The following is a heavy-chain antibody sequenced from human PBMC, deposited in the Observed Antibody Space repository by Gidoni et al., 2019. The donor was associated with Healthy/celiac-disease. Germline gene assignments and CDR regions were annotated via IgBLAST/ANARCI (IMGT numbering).Heavy chain of an antibody. D-gene: IGHD4-17*01. Sequence: HVQLVQSGAEVKKPGSSLKVSCKASGATFSSYAISWVRPAPGQGLEWLGGIIPIFGTANYAQKFQGRVTITADKSTSTAYMELSSLRSEDTAVYYCARKNYGDYHWYFDLWGRGTLVTVSS. J-gene: IGHJ2*01. V-gene: IGHV1-69*06. CDR3: ARKNYGDYHWYFDL. CDR2: IIPIFGTA. CDR1: GATFSSYA.